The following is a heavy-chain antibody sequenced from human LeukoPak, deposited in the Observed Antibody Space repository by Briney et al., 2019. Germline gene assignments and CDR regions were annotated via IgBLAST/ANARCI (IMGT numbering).Heavy chain of an antibody. J-gene: IGHJ4*02. V-gene: IGHV3-7*01. CDR1: GFTFSIYY. CDR2: INPEGRET. CDR3: ACSRLTFSSSWSW. D-gene: IGHD6-13*01. Sequence: GGSLRLSRAASGFTFSIYYMRWVRQAPGEGLERVANINPEGRETNYTHSVKGRFPISRDNGKNSLHLQMNSLRADDTAVYYCACSRLTFSSSWSWWGKGALVTVSS.